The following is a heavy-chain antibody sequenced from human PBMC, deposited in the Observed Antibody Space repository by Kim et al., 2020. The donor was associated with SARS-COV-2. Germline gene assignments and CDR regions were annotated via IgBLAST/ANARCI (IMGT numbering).Heavy chain of an antibody. D-gene: IGHD3-3*01. V-gene: IGHV4-34*01. CDR3: ARERVFTIFGVVIESPVGIVY. CDR2: INHSGST. CDR1: GGSFSGYY. J-gene: IGHJ4*02. Sequence: SETLSLTCAVYGGSFSGYYWSWIRQPPGKGLEWIGEINHSGSTNYNPSLKSRVTISVDTSKNQFSLKLSSVTAADTAVYYCARERVFTIFGVVIESPVGIVYWGQGTLVTVSS.